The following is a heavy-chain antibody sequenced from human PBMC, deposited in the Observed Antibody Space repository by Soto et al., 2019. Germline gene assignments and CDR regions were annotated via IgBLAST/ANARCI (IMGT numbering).Heavy chain of an antibody. Sequence: QVPLVESGGGVVQPGRSLRLSCAASGFTFSSYGMHWVRQAPGKGLEWMAVIWYDGNSKDYGDSVRGPFTVSRDNSKNTLSLHMDSLRAEDTAVYYCARDSSSGEGFDLWGQGTLVTVSS. J-gene: IGHJ5*02. D-gene: IGHD7-27*01. CDR1: GFTFSSYG. CDR2: IWYDGNSK. V-gene: IGHV3-33*01. CDR3: ARDSSSGEGFDL.